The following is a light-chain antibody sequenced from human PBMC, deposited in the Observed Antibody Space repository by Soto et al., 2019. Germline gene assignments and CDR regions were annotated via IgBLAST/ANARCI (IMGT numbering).Light chain of an antibody. CDR2: KAS. V-gene: IGKV1-5*03. Sequence: DIQMTQSPSTLSASVGDRVTITCRASQSISSFLAWYQQKPGKAPRLLIYKASSLQSGVPSRFSGTGSGTEFTLTISSQQPDDSATYYCQQYNDYSRTFGQGTKLEIK. CDR3: QQYNDYSRT. J-gene: IGKJ2*01. CDR1: QSISSF.